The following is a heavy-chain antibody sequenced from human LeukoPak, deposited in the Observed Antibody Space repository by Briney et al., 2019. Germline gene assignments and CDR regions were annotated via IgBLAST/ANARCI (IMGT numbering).Heavy chain of an antibody. Sequence: GASVKDSCKPSGYIFLKHLVHWVRQAPGQRPEWMGWIKAGNGDTKYSQNFQGRLTITRDTSASTVYMELSSLTSEDTALYYCARDDCGDTCYPGGYWGQGTLVTVSS. CDR1: GYIFLKHL. CDR2: IKAGNGDT. D-gene: IGHD2-21*01. V-gene: IGHV1-3*01. CDR3: ARDDCGDTCYPGGY. J-gene: IGHJ4*02.